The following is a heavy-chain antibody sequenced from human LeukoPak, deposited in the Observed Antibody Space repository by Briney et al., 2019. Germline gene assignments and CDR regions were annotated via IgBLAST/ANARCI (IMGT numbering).Heavy chain of an antibody. CDR1: GGSLNSSNW. V-gene: IGHV4-4*02. CDR2: VYVSGGT. Sequence: SETLSLTCDVSGGSLNSSNWWNWVRQAPGKGLEWIGEVYVSGGTNSNPSLKSRVTMSVDKSKNQFSLKLTSVTAADTAVYYGARGPPGSVTSSWYLNYWGQGALVTVSS. J-gene: IGHJ4*02. D-gene: IGHD6-13*01. CDR3: ARGPPGSVTSSWYLNY.